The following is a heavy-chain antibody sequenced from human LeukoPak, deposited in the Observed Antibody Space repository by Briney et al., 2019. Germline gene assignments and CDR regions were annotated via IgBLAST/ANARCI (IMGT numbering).Heavy chain of an antibody. J-gene: IGHJ5*02. CDR2: ISGSGGST. D-gene: IGHD1-1*01. CDR1: GFTFSSYA. Sequence: GGSLRLSCAASGFTFSSYAMSWVRQAPGKGLEWVSAISGSGGSTYYADSVKGRFTISRDNAKNTLYLQMNSLRAEDAAVYYCARGNAGNRFDPWGQGTLVTVSS. CDR3: ARGNAGNRFDP. V-gene: IGHV3-23*01.